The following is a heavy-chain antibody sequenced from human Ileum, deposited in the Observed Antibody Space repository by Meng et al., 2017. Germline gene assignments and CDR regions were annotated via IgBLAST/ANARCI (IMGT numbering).Heavy chain of an antibody. D-gene: IGHD2-15*01. CDR1: GYSFTSYA. CDR3: ARVVGYCSVGSCHSAY. V-gene: IGHV7-4-1*02. CDR2: LNTNTGNP. Sequence: QGHLVQPRSSLKEPWASVKFSCKASGYSFTSYAINWLRQAPGQGLEWMGWLNTNTGNPTYAQDFTGRFVFSLDTSVSTAYLQISSLESEDTAVYFCARVVGYCSVGSCHSAYWGQGTLVTVSS. J-gene: IGHJ4*02.